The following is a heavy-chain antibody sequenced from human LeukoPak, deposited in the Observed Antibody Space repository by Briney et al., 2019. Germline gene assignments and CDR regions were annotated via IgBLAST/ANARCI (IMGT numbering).Heavy chain of an antibody. Sequence: SQTLSLTCAISGDSFSSNSVTWNWIRQSPSRGLEWLGRTYYRSTWYNDYAVSVRGRITVNPDTSKNQFSLQLDSVAPEDTAVYYCARSSAGFDSWGQGTLVTVSS. J-gene: IGHJ5*01. V-gene: IGHV6-1*01. CDR3: ARSSAGFDS. CDR1: GDSFSSNSVT. D-gene: IGHD3-16*01. CDR2: TYYRSTWYN.